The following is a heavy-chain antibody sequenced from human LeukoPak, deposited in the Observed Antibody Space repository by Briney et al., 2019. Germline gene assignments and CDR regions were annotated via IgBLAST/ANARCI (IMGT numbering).Heavy chain of an antibody. CDR1: GFTFSRYA. CDR3: AKKVGGVYAFDI. D-gene: IGHD3-16*01. V-gene: IGHV3-23*01. Sequence: PGGSLRLSCAASGFTFSRYAMNWVRQAPGKGLEWVSLISTSGNTHYADSVEGRFTISRDNSKNTLYLQMNSLRAEDTAVYYCAKKVGGVYAFDIWGQGTMVTVSS. CDR2: ISTSGNT. J-gene: IGHJ3*02.